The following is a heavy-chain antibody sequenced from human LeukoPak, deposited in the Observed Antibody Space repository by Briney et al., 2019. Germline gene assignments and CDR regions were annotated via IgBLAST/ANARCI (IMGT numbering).Heavy chain of an antibody. V-gene: IGHV4-59*01. D-gene: IGHD3-16*01. J-gene: IGHJ4*02. CDR1: GGSISSYY. CDR2: IYYSGSI. CDR3: ARDSMGGFDY. Sequence: SETLFLTCTVSGGSISSYYWSWIRQPPGKGLEWIGYIYYSGSINYNPSLKSRVTISVDTSKNQFSLKLSSVTAADTAVYYCARDSMGGFDYWGQGTLVTVSS.